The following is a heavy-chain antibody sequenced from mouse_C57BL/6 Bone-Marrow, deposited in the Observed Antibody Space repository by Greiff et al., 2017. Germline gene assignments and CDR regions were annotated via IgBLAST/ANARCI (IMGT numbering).Heavy chain of an antibody. CDR1: GFTFSDYG. D-gene: IGHD6-2*01. Sequence: EVQRVESGGGLVQPGGSLKLSCAASGFTFSDYGMAWVRQAPRKGPEWVAFISNLAYSIYYADTVTGRFTISRENAKNTLYLEMSSLRSEDTAMYYCARSLPQGYFDVWGTGTTVTVSS. CDR3: ARSLPQGYFDV. J-gene: IGHJ1*03. CDR2: ISNLAYSI. V-gene: IGHV5-15*01.